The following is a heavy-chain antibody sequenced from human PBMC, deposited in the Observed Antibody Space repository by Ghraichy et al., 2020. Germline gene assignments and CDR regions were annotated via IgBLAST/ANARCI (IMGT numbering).Heavy chain of an antibody. D-gene: IGHD3-16*02. CDR3: ARDLQENDYVWGSYRLVSHRADAFDI. CDR2: ISSSSSYI. J-gene: IGHJ3*02. CDR1: GFTFSSYS. Sequence: GGSLRLSCAASGFTFSSYSMNWVRQAPGKGLEWVSSISSSSSYIYYADSVKGRFTISRDNAKNSLYLQMNSLRAEDTAVYYCARDLQENDYVWGSYRLVSHRADAFDIWGQGTMVTVSS. V-gene: IGHV3-21*01.